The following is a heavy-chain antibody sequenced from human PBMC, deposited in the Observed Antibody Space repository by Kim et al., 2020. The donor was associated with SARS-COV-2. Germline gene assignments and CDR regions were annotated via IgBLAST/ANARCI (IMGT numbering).Heavy chain of an antibody. Sequence: VDSGKGRFTIPRDNAKNSLYLQMNSLRAEDTAVYYCARGTYGDYYYGMDVWGQGTTVTVSS. CDR3: ARGTYGDYYYGMDV. J-gene: IGHJ6*02. D-gene: IGHD4-17*01. V-gene: IGHV3-7*01.